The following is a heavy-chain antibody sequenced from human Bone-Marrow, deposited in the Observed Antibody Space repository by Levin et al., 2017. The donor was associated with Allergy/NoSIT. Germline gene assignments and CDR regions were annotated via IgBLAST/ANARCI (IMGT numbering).Heavy chain of an antibody. CDR1: GFSLTTTGGR. J-gene: IGHJ4*02. CDR3: AHMGSGWQLDY. D-gene: IGHD6-19*01. V-gene: IGHV2-70*04. CDR2: IDWDDEK. Sequence: SGPTLVKPTQTLTLTCISSGFSLTTTGGRVNWIRQPPGKALEWLARIDWDDEKFYSTSLKTRLAISKDASKNQVVLTLTNVDPMDTGTYYCAHMGSGWQLDYWGQGILVTVSS.